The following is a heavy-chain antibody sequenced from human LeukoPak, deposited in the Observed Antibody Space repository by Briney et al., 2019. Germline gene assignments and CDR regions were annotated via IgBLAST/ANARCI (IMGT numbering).Heavy chain of an antibody. CDR1: GGSISSGGYY. CDR2: IYYSGST. J-gene: IGHJ4*02. D-gene: IGHD3-10*01. CDR3: AAEGTTMVRGVIRY. V-gene: IGHV4-31*03. Sequence: PSETLSLTCTVSGGSISSGGYYWSWIRQHPGKGLEWIGYIYYSGSTYYNPSHKSRVTISVDTSKNQFSLKLSSVTAADTAVYYCAAEGTTMVRGVIRYWGQGTLVTVSS.